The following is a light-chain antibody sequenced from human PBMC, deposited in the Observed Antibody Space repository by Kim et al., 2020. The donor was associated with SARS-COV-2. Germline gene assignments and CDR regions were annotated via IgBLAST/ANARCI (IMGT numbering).Light chain of an antibody. Sequence: TRPCSKRSRHIGTKHVSRCPQLTAAPPHLLVYYNNKRPPAIPDRFSGGTTGGSATLCITGLQTGDEADYYCGTWDSSLSGVFGGGTKLTVL. CDR3: GTWDSSLSGV. CDR1: SRHIGTKH. CDR2: YNN. J-gene: IGLJ2*01. V-gene: IGLV1-51*01.